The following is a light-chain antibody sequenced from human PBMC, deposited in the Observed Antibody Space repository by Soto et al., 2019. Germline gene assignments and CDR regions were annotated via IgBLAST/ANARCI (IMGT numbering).Light chain of an antibody. V-gene: IGKV3-20*01. CDR2: DTS. CDR1: QGVSSTS. Sequence: EIVLTQSPGTLSLSPGKRATLSCRASQGVSSTSLAWYQQKPGQAPRLLMYDTSSRATGIPDRFSGSGSGTDFTLTITRLEPEDFAVYYCQQYDRSTGTFGQGTKVEIK. CDR3: QQYDRSTGT. J-gene: IGKJ1*01.